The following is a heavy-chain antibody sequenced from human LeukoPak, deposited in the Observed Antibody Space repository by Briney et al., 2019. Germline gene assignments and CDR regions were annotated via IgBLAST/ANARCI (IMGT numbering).Heavy chain of an antibody. CDR2: IYYSGST. CDR1: GGSFSGYY. J-gene: IGHJ4*02. V-gene: IGHV4-34*09. Sequence: SETLSLTCAVYGGSFSGYYWSWIRQPPGKGLEWIGYIYYSGSTYYNPSLKSRVTISVDTSKNQFSLKLSSVTAADTAVYYCARDEDYWGQGTLVTVSS. CDR3: ARDEDY.